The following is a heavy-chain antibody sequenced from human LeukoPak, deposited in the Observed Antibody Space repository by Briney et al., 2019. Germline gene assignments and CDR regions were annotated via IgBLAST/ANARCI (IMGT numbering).Heavy chain of an antibody. V-gene: IGHV1-2*02. CDR2: INPNSGGT. J-gene: IGHJ4*02. Sequence: ASVKVSCKASGSTFTGYYMQWVRQAPGQGLEWMGWINPNSGGTNYAQKFQGRVTMTRDTSISTAYMELSRLRSDDTAVYYCAREGQQLVEGSFDYWGQGTLVTVSS. D-gene: IGHD6-13*01. CDR3: AREGQQLVEGSFDY. CDR1: GSTFTGYY.